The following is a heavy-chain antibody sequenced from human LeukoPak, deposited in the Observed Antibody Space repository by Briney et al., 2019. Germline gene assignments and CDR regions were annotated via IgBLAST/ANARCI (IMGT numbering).Heavy chain of an antibody. CDR2: IDPSDSYT. V-gene: IGHV5-10-1*01. J-gene: IGHJ4*02. CDR3: ARQEYSGSYYVY. D-gene: IGHD1-26*01. Sequence: GESLKISFKGSGYSFSNYWISWVRQMPGKGLEWMGRIDPSDSYTNYSPSFQGHVTISADKSISTAYLQWNSLKASDTAIYYCARQEYSGSYYVYWGQGTLVTVSS. CDR1: GYSFSNYW.